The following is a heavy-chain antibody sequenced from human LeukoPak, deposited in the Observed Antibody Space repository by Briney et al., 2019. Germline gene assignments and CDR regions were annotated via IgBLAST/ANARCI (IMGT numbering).Heavy chain of an antibody. V-gene: IGHV1-18*01. D-gene: IGHD6-6*01. CDR1: GYSFTSYG. Sequence: ASVKVSCKASGYSFTSYGISWVRQAPGQGLEWMGWISAYNGNTNYAQRLQGRVTMTTDTSTSTAYMELRSLTSDDTALYYCAKGEEQLVRGGEFDYWGQGTLVTVSS. CDR2: ISAYNGNT. J-gene: IGHJ4*02. CDR3: AKGEEQLVRGGEFDY.